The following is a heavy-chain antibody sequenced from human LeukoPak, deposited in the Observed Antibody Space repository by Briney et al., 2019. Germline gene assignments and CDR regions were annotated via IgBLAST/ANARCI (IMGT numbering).Heavy chain of an antibody. J-gene: IGHJ3*01. D-gene: IGHD2-2*01. CDR2: ISSRSSFI. CDR3: ANEAVRTGSCSSANCPDAFDL. Sequence: GGSLRLSCVASEFTFSDCNFNGFRQAPGKGLEWVSSISSRSSFIYYADSVRGRFTISRDNARNSVYLQMDSLRAEDTAVYFCANEAVRTGSCSSANCPDAFDLWGQGTMVTVSS. CDR1: EFTFSDCN. V-gene: IGHV3-21*01.